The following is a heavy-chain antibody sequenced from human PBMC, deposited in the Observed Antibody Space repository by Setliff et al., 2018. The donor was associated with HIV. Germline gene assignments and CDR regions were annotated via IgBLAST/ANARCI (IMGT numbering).Heavy chain of an antibody. Sequence: PSETLSLTCTVSGDSINSGNYYWGWIRQPPGKGLEWIGYIDYSGTAYSTPSLRSRVDISLDTSNSQFSLNLRAVTAADTAVYYCARGVYCGASCYQGTDHWGQGTLVTVSS. CDR3: ARGVYCGASCYQGTDH. V-gene: IGHV4-31*03. CDR2: IDYSGTA. D-gene: IGHD2-21*01. J-gene: IGHJ5*02. CDR1: GDSINSGNYY.